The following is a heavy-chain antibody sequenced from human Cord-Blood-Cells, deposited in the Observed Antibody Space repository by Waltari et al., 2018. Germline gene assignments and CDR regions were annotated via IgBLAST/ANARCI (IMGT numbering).Heavy chain of an antibody. CDR3: AKDGVAGAYYYYYGMDV. CDR1: GFTFDDYA. CDR2: ISWKSGSI. D-gene: IGHD3-16*01. J-gene: IGHJ6*02. V-gene: IGHV3-9*01. Sequence: EVQLVESGGGLVQPGRSLRLSCAASGFTFDDYAMHWVRHAPGKGLEWVSGISWKSGSIGYADSVKGRFTISRDNAKNSLYLQMNSLRAEDTALYYCAKDGVAGAYYYYYGMDVWGQGTTVTVSS.